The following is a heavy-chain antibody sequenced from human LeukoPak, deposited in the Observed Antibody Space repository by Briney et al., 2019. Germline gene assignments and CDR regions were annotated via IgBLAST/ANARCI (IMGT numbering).Heavy chain of an antibody. J-gene: IGHJ4*02. CDR2: IYYSGST. CDR1: GGSISSGGYY. Sequence: SETLSLTCTVSGGSISSGGYYWSWIRQLPGKGLEWIGYIYYSGSTYYNPSLKSRVTISVDTSKNQFSLKLSSVTAADTAVYYCARGGGSSGYYLDYWGQGTLVTVSS. D-gene: IGHD3-22*01. V-gene: IGHV4-31*03. CDR3: ARGGGSSGYYLDY.